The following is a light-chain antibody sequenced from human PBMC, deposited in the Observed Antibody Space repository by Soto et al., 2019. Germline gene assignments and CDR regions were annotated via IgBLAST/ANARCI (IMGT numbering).Light chain of an antibody. V-gene: IGKV3-20*01. J-gene: IGKJ1*01. CDR1: QSVSSSY. CDR2: GAS. CDR3: QQYGSSAWT. Sequence: EIVLTQSPGTLSLSPGERATLSCRASQSVSSSYLAWYQQTPGQAPRLLIYGASSSATGIPDRFSGSGSGTDFTLTISRLEAEDFAVYYCQQYGSSAWTFGQGTKVEIK.